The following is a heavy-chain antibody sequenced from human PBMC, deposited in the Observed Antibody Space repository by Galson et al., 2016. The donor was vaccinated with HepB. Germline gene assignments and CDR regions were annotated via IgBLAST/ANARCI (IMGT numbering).Heavy chain of an antibody. CDR2: VKQDGSEK. CDR1: GFTFSGSA. CDR3: VRMGYFGSGSSGHY. D-gene: IGHD3-10*01. J-gene: IGHJ4*02. V-gene: IGHV3-7*05. Sequence: SLRLSCAASGFTFSGSAIHWVRQPSGKGLEWVANVKQDGSEKFYVDSVKGRFTISRDNTKNSLYLQMNSLRAEDTAVYYCVRMGYFGSGSSGHYWGQGTLVTVSS.